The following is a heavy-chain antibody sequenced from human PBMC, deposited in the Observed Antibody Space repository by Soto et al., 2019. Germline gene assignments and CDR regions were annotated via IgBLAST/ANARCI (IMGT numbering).Heavy chain of an antibody. Sequence: GGSLRLSCAASGFTFSSYAMSWVRQAPGKGLEWVSAISGSGGSTYYADSVKGRFTISRDNSKNTLYLQMNSLRAEDTAVYYCAKDQANGDYAYYFDYWGQGTLVTVSS. D-gene: IGHD4-17*01. V-gene: IGHV3-23*01. CDR2: ISGSGGST. CDR3: AKDQANGDYAYYFDY. CDR1: GFTFSSYA. J-gene: IGHJ4*02.